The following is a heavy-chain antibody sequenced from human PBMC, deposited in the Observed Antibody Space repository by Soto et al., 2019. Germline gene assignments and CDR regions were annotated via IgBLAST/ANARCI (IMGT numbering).Heavy chain of an antibody. J-gene: IGHJ4*02. CDR2: IHYSGST. V-gene: IGHV4-59*01. CDR3: ARGSAAGTKSPFDY. CDR1: GGSLSGYY. D-gene: IGHD6-13*01. Sequence: SETLSLTCTVSGGSLSGYYWSWVRQSPGKGLEWIGYIHYSGSTNYNPSLKSRVTISVDTSKNQLSLKLSSVTAADTAVYYCARGSAAGTKSPFDYWGQGTLVTVSS.